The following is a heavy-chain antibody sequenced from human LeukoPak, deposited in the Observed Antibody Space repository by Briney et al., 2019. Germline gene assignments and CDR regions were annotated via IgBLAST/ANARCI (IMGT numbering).Heavy chain of an antibody. CDR3: ARSAGITGTRAWFDP. V-gene: IGHV4-59*08. D-gene: IGHD1-20*01. CDR2: IYYSGST. J-gene: IGHJ5*02. CDR1: GDSISSYY. Sequence: KPSETLSLTCTVSGDSISSYYWSWIRQPPGKGLEWIGYIYYSGSTNYNPSLKSRVTISVDTSKNQFSLKLSSVTAADTAVYYCARSAGITGTRAWFDPWGQGTLVTVSS.